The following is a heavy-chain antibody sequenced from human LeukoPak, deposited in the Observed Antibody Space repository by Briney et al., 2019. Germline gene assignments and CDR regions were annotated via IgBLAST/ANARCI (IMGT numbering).Heavy chain of an antibody. CDR1: GYTFSDYY. V-gene: IGHV1-18*01. J-gene: IGHJ4*02. D-gene: IGHD3-10*01. Sequence: ASVKVSCKASGYTFSDYYMNWVRQAPGQGLEGMGWISAYNGNTNYAQKLQGRVTMTTDTSTSTAYMELRSLRSDDTAVYYCARGGGYYYGSGSYYNGDFDYWGQGTLVTVSS. CDR3: ARGGGYYYGSGSYYNGDFDY. CDR2: ISAYNGNT.